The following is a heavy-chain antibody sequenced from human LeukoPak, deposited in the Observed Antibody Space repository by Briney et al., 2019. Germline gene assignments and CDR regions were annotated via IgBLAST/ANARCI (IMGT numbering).Heavy chain of an antibody. CDR3: AKDDDWGRYKH. D-gene: IGHD3-16*01. J-gene: IGHJ1*01. V-gene: IGHV3-23*01. Sequence: TGGSLRLSCTASGFNVSSKYMNWVRQAPGKGLEWVAGISPSGDITYYTDSVRGRFTISRDNFKNTLSLQVNSLRAEDTAMYYCAKDDDWGRYKHWGQGTLVTVSS. CDR2: ISPSGDIT. CDR1: GFNVSSKY.